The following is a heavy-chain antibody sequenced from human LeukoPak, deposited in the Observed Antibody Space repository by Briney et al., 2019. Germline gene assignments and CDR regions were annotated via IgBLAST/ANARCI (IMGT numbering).Heavy chain of an antibody. J-gene: IGHJ4*02. V-gene: IGHV4-39*01. CDR2: IYYSGST. CDR1: GGSISSSSYY. Sequence: SETLSLTCTVSGGSISSSSYYWGWIRQPPGKGLEWIGSIYYSGSTYYNPSLKSRVTISVDTSKNQFSLKLSSVTAADTAVYYCARYYGSGSSLFDYWGQGTLVTVSS. D-gene: IGHD3-10*01. CDR3: ARYYGSGSSLFDY.